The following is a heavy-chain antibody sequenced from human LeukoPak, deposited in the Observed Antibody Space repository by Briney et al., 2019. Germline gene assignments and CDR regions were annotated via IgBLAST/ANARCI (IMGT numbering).Heavy chain of an antibody. V-gene: IGHV3-21*01. CDR3: ARGLNYCDIDY. CDR2: ISGSNSYI. Sequence: GGSLRLSCAASGFTFSSYTMHWIRQAPGKGLEWVSSISGSNSYIFYADSVKGRFTVSRDNAKDSLYLQMNSLRAEDTAVYYCARGLNYCDIDYWGQGTLVTVSS. D-gene: IGHD3-22*01. CDR1: GFTFSSYT. J-gene: IGHJ4*02.